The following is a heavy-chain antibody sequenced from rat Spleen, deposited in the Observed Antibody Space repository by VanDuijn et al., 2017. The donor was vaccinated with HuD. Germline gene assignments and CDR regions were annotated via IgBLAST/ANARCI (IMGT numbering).Heavy chain of an antibody. CDR2: MWSGGGT. D-gene: IGHD1-9*01. CDR1: GFSLTDYS. CDR3: TIEGLRVYD. Sequence: VQLKESGPNLVQPSETLSLTCTVSGFSLTDYSVHWVRQPPGKGLEWMGIMWSGGGTAYNSTRKSRLSINRDTSKSQVFLKMNSQQTEDSAIYYFTIEGLRVYDWGQGVLVTVSS. V-gene: IGHV2S63*01. J-gene: IGHJ2*01.